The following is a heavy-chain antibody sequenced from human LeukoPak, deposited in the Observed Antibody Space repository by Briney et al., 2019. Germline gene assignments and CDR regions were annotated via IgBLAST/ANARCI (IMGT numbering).Heavy chain of an antibody. CDR1: GFTFSNFA. CDR3: ARGGIGVVPALAFDI. CDR2: ISSDGSNE. J-gene: IGHJ3*02. Sequence: GRSLRLSCAASGFTFSNFAIHWVRQAPGKGLEWVALISSDGSNEFCADSVKGRFTVSRDNSKNTLFLQMNSLRVEDTAVYYCARGGIGVVPALAFDIWGQGTMVTVSS. D-gene: IGHD2-2*01. V-gene: IGHV3-30-3*01.